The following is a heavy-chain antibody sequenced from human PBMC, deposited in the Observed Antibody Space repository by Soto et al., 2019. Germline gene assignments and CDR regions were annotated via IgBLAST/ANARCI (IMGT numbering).Heavy chain of an antibody. V-gene: IGHV3-66*01. J-gene: IGHJ4*02. CDR1: GFTVSNNY. CDR3: ARDGTYNWV. Sequence: EVQLVESGGGLVQPGXSLRLXCAASGFTVSNNYMRWVRQAPGKGLEWVSLIYSGGATYYADSVKGRFTISXXXXXNTLYLQMNSLRAEDTAVYYCARDGTYNWVGGQGILVTVSS. D-gene: IGHD1-1*01. CDR2: IYSGGAT.